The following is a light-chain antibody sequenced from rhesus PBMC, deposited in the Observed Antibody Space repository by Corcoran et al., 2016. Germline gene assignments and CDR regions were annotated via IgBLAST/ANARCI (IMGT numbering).Light chain of an antibody. CDR2: GAS. J-gene: IGKJ4*01. V-gene: IGKV1-33*02. CDR3: QQGYRTPLT. CDR1: QGISNA. Sequence: DIQMSQSPSSLSASVGDKVTITCRASQGISNALAWYQQKPGKAPKLLIYGASSLDSGVPSRFSGSRSGTDFTLTISSLQPEDVATYYCQQGYRTPLTFGGGTKVELK.